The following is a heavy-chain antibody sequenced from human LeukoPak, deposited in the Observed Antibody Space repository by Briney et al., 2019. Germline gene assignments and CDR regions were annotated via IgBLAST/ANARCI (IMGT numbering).Heavy chain of an antibody. CDR1: GFTFSDFY. Sequence: GGSLRLSCAASGFTFSDFYMTWIRQAPGKGLEWVSSIDSSGGYMFYADSVKGRFIISRDNAKDSLYLQMNSLRVEDTAVYYCLRGDRRDYWGQGTLVTVSS. J-gene: IGHJ4*02. V-gene: IGHV3-21*06. CDR3: LRGDRRDY. CDR2: IDSSGGYM.